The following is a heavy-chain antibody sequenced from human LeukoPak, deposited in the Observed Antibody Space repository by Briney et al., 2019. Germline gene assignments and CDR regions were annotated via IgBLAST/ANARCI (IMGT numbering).Heavy chain of an antibody. CDR1: GFTFSSYW. Sequence: SGGSLRLSCAASGFTFSSYWMHWVRQAPGKGLVWVSRINTDGSSTSYADSVKGRFTISRDNAKNTLYLQMNSLRAEDTAVYYCARVGSRGDTAQLIDYWGQGTLVTVSS. CDR2: INTDGSST. D-gene: IGHD5-18*01. V-gene: IGHV3-74*01. J-gene: IGHJ4*02. CDR3: ARVGSRGDTAQLIDY.